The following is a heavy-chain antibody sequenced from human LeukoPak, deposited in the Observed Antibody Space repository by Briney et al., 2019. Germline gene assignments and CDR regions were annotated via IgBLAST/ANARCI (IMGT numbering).Heavy chain of an antibody. Sequence: PGGSLRLSCAASGLTFNNYSMNWVRQAPGKGLEWVSYISRSSSTIYYADSVKGRFTISRDNAKNSLYLQMNSLRAEDTAVYYCARVVGIVATIDYWGQGTLVTVSS. V-gene: IGHV3-48*01. CDR2: ISRSSSTI. D-gene: IGHD5-12*01. J-gene: IGHJ4*02. CDR1: GLTFNNYS. CDR3: ARVVGIVATIDY.